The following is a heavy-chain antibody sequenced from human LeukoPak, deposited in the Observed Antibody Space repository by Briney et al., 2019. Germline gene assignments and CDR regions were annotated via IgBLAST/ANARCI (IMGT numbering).Heavy chain of an antibody. J-gene: IGHJ4*02. CDR3: AKGFYDSRLNSNPFDF. CDR2: IYHSGST. V-gene: IGHV4-38-2*02. D-gene: IGHD5/OR15-5a*01. Sequence: KASDTLSLTCTVSHYSISSNYYWGWIRQPPGKGLEWIGSIYHSGSTYYNPSLKSRVTISVDTSKNQFFLRLTSVTAADTAVYYCAKGFYDSRLNSNPFDFWGRGTLVTVSS. CDR1: HYSISSNYY.